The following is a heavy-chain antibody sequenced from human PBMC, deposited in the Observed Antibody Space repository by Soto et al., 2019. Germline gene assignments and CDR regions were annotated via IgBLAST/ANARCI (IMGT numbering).Heavy chain of an antibody. J-gene: IGHJ4*02. CDR1: GYTFSSHA. D-gene: IGHD3-3*01. CDR2: INAGNGDT. Sequence: ASVKVSCNASGYTFSSHAIHWVRQAPGQRLEWMGWINAGNGDTNYSQKFQGRVAITTDTSASSAYLELSTLRSEDTAVYYCARDGARIAVFGVVYYFDYWGQGTVVTVSS. V-gene: IGHV1-3*01. CDR3: ARDGARIAVFGVVYYFDY.